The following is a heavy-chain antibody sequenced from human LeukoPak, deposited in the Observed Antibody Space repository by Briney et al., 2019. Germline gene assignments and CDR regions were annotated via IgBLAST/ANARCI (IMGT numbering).Heavy chain of an antibody. D-gene: IGHD3-16*02. J-gene: IGHJ4*02. CDR3: ARVYYDYVWGGYRYTTFDY. Sequence: ASVKVSCKASGYTFTSYGISWVRQAPGQGLEWMGWISAYNGNTNYAQKLQGRVTMTTDTSTSTAYMELRSLRSDDTAVYYCARVYYDYVWGGYRYTTFDYWGQGTLVTVSS. V-gene: IGHV1-18*01. CDR1: GYTFTSYG. CDR2: ISAYNGNT.